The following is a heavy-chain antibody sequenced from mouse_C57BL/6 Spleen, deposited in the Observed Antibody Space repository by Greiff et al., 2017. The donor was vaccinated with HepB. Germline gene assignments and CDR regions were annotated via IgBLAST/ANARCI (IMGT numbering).Heavy chain of an antibody. Sequence: VQLKESGAELARPGASVKMSCKASGYTFTSYTMHWVKQRPGQGLEWIGYINPSSGYTKYNQKFKDKATLTADKSSSTAYMQLSSLTSEDSAVYYCARSEGSVFCFAYWGQGTLVTVSA. D-gene: IGHD3-2*02. V-gene: IGHV1-4*01. CDR2: INPSSGYT. J-gene: IGHJ3*01. CDR3: ARSEGSVFCFAY. CDR1: GYTFTSYT.